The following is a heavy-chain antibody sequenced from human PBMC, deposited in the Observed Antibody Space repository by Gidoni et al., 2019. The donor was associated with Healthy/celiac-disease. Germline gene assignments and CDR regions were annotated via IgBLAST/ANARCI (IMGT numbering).Heavy chain of an antibody. J-gene: IGHJ6*02. CDR2: IYSGGST. D-gene: IGHD1-26*01. Sequence: EVQLVESGGGLVQPGASMSLSCAASGFPVSSNYMSWVRQAPGKGLEWVSVIYSGGSTYYADSVKCRFTISRDNSKNTLYLQMNSLRAEDTAVYYCARDVVGATPYYYYGMDVWGQGTTVTVSS. CDR3: ARDVVGATPYYYYGMDV. CDR1: GFPVSSNY. V-gene: IGHV3-66*01.